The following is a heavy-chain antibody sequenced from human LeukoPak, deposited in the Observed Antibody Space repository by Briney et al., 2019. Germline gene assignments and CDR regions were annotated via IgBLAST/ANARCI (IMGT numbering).Heavy chain of an antibody. CDR3: TTDPNYRDPPVDY. CDR2: IKSKTDGGTT. CDR1: GFSFSNAW. Sequence: PGGSLRLSCAASGFSFSNAWMSWVRQAPGKGLEWVGRIKSKTDGGTTDYAAPVKGRFTISRDDSKNTLYLQMNSLKTEDTAVYYCTTDPNYRDPPVDYWGQGTLVTVSS. D-gene: IGHD4-17*01. J-gene: IGHJ4*02. V-gene: IGHV3-15*01.